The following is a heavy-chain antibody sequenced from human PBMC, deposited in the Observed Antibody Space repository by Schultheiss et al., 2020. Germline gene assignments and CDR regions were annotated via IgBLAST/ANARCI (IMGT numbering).Heavy chain of an antibody. CDR1: GGSISSGGYY. Sequence: LRLSCTVSGGSISSGGYYWSWIRQHPGKGLEWIGYIYYSGSTYYNPSLKSRVTISVDTSKNQFSLKLSSVTAADTAVYYCARALTGTTLIDYWGQGTLVTVSS. D-gene: IGHD1-20*01. CDR3: ARALTGTTLIDY. V-gene: IGHV4-31*03. J-gene: IGHJ4*02. CDR2: IYYSGST.